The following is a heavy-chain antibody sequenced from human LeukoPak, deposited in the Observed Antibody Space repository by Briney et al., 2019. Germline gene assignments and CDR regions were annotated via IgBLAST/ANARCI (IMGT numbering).Heavy chain of an antibody. V-gene: IGHV1-2*02. D-gene: IGHD3-3*01. CDR3: ARDLRFLRFFDY. Sequence: ASVKVSCKSSGYTFTGYYMHWVRQAPGQGLEWMGWINPNSGGTNYAQKFQGRDTMTRDTSSSTAYMELSRLRSDDTAVYYCARDLRFLRFFDYWGQGTLVTVSS. CDR1: GYTFTGYY. CDR2: INPNSGGT. J-gene: IGHJ4*02.